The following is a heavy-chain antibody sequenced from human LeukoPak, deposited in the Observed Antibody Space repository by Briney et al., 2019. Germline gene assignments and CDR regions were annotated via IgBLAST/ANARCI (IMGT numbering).Heavy chain of an antibody. CDR2: INWNAGRT. Sequence: GGSLRLACAASELHAMTWVRQGPGKGLEWVSGINWNAGRTDYADSVKGRFTISRDNAKNSLYLQMSSLRAEDTALYYCAREHSSGWYFFAYWGQGTLVTVSS. CDR1: ELHA. V-gene: IGHV3-20*04. J-gene: IGHJ4*02. D-gene: IGHD6-19*01. CDR3: AREHSSGWYFFAY.